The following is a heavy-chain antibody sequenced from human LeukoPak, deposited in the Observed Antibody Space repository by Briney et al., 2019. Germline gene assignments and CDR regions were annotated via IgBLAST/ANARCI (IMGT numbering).Heavy chain of an antibody. V-gene: IGHV1-18*01. CDR3: ARAGSSTETYPNWFDP. J-gene: IGHJ5*02. CDR1: GYTFTTYG. Sequence: ASVKVSCKASGYTFTTYGINWVRQAPGQGLEWMGLISPYNNNTNYAQKLQDRVTMTTDTSTTTVYMELRSLRSDDTAVYYCARAGSSTETYPNWFDPWGQGTLVTVSS. CDR2: ISPYNNNT. D-gene: IGHD1-1*01.